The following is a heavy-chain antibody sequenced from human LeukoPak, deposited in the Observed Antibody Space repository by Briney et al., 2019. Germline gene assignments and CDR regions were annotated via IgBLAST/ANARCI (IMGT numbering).Heavy chain of an antibody. CDR1: GFTFTSYA. CDR3: ARGAGPWRQLVLTFWY. J-gene: IGHJ4*02. V-gene: IGHV3-30*04. Sequence: GGSLRLSCAASGFTFTSYATHWVRQAPGKGLEWGAVISYDGSNKYYADPVKGRLTISRDNSKNTLYLQMNSLRAEDTAVYYCARGAGPWRQLVLTFWYWGQGTLVTVSS. D-gene: IGHD6-6*01. CDR2: ISYDGSNK.